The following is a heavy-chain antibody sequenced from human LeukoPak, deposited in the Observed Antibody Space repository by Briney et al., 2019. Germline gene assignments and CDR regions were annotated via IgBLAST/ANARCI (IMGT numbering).Heavy chain of an antibody. V-gene: IGHV3-23*01. D-gene: IGHD3-22*01. CDR3: AKYLTMIVVVRAPVDY. CDR2: ISGSGGST. Sequence: GGTLRLSCAASGFTFSSYGMSWVRQAPGKGLEWVSAISGSGGSTYYADSVKGRFTISRDNSKNTLYLQMNSLRAEDTAVYYCAKYLTMIVVVRAPVDYWGQGTLVTVSS. J-gene: IGHJ4*02. CDR1: GFTFSSYG.